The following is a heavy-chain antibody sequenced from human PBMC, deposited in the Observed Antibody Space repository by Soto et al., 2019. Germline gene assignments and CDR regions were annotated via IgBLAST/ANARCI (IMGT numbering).Heavy chain of an antibody. V-gene: IGHV3-30*18. CDR1: GFTFSSYG. CDR3: VKATHYYDGGYFDY. CDR2: ISYDGSNK. J-gene: IGHJ4*02. D-gene: IGHD3-22*01. Sequence: QVQLVESGGGVVQPGRSLRLSCAASGFTFSSYGMHWFRQAPGKGLEWVAVISYDGSNKYYADSVKGRFTISRDNSKNTLDLQMNSLRAEDTAVYYCVKATHYYDGGYFDYWGQGTLVTVSS.